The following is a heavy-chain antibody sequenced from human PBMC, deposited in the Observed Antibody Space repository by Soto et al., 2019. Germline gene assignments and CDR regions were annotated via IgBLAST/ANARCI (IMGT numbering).Heavy chain of an antibody. V-gene: IGHV4-30-4*01. D-gene: IGHD1-7*01. CDR1: GDSISSGDYY. J-gene: IGHJ5*02. CDR2: IYYSGST. Sequence: SETLSLTCTVSGDSISSGDYYWSWIRQPPGKGLEWIGYIYYSGSTYYNPSLKSRVTISVDTSKNQFSLKLSSVTAADTAVYYCARGEDRNYLGFDPWGQGTLVTVSS. CDR3: ARGEDRNYLGFDP.